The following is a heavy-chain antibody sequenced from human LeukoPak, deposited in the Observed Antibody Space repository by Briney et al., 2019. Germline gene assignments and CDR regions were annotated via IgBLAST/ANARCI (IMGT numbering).Heavy chain of an antibody. V-gene: IGHV1-18*01. CDR1: GYSFTSYG. Sequence: GASVRVSCKAAGYSFTSYGIGWVRQAPGQWLEWMGWSSAYNGNTNYAQKLQGRVTMTTDTPTSTAYMELRSLRSDDTAVYYCARDLGGYCSSTSCYLPHYYYYGMDVWGQGTTDTVSS. D-gene: IGHD2-2*01. CDR2: SSAYNGNT. CDR3: ARDLGGYCSSTSCYLPHYYYYGMDV. J-gene: IGHJ6*02.